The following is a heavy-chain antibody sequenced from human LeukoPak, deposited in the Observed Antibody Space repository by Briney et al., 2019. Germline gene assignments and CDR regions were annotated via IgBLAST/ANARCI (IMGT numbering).Heavy chain of an antibody. J-gene: IGHJ6*03. CDR1: GGSISNYY. V-gene: IGHV4-59*01. CDR2: IYYSGTT. Sequence: SETLSLTCTVSGGSISNYYWNWIRQPPGKGLEWIGYIYYSGTTNYNPSLKSRVSMSVDTSKNQFSLKLSSVTAADTAVYYCASGAYTYYYMGVWGKGTTVTISS. D-gene: IGHD3-10*01. CDR3: ASGAYTYYYMGV.